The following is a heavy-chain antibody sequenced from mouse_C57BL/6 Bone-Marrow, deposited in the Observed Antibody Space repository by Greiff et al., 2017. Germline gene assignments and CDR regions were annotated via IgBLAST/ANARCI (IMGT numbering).Heavy chain of an antibody. CDR2: IDPANGDT. CDR3: APHCFAY. V-gene: IGHV14-3*01. Sequence: EVQRVESVAELVRPGASVKFSCTASGFAIKNTYMHWVKQRPEQGLEWIGRIDPANGDTKYAAKFQGKATITADTSSNTAYLQLSSLTSEDTTIYYCAPHCFAYWGQGTLVTVSA. J-gene: IGHJ3*01. CDR1: GFAIKNTY.